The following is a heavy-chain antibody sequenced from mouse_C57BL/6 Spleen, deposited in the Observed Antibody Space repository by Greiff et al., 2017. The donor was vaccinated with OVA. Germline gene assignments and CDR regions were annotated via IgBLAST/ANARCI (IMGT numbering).Heavy chain of an antibody. Sequence: DVKLVESGGDLVKPGGSLKLSCAASGFTFSSYGMSWVRQTPDKRLEWVATISSGGSYTYFPDSVKGRFTISRDNAKNTLYLQMSSLKSEDTAMYYCARSYGTEYYFDYWGQGTTLTVSS. CDR1: GFTFSSYG. J-gene: IGHJ2*01. CDR3: ARSYGTEYYFDY. V-gene: IGHV5-6*02. D-gene: IGHD1-1*01. CDR2: ISSGGSYT.